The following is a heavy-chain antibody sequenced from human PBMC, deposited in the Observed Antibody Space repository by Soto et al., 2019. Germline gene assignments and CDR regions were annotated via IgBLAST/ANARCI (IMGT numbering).Heavy chain of an antibody. J-gene: IGHJ5*02. CDR1: GFTFSSYS. CDR3: ARAVECSSTTFFCWFDP. CDR2: ISSSSSYI. V-gene: IGHV3-21*01. Sequence: GGSLRLSCAASGFTFSSYSMNWVRQAPGKGLEWVSSISSSSSYIYYADSVKGRFTISRDNAKNSLYLQMNSLRAEDTAVYYCARAVECSSTTFFCWFDPWGQGTLVTVSS. D-gene: IGHD2-2*01.